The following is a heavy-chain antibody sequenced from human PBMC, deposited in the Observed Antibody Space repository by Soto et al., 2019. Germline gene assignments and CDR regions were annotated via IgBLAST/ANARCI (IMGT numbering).Heavy chain of an antibody. J-gene: IGHJ6*02. CDR2: ISYDGSDK. V-gene: IGHV3-30-3*01. CDR1: GFTFSNYA. Sequence: QVHLVESGGGVVQPGRSLRLSCAASGFTFSNYAMHWVRQAPGKGLEWVAVISYDGSDKYNANSVKGRFTISRDNSKNTLYLQMNSLRAEDTAVYYCVRDTGPNGYNYYYFGMDVWGHRTTVTVSS. D-gene: IGHD5-18*01. CDR3: VRDTGPNGYNYYYFGMDV.